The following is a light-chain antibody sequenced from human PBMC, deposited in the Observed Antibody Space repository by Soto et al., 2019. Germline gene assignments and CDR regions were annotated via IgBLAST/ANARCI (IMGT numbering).Light chain of an antibody. CDR1: QSLSNN. Sequence: EVVMTQSPATLSVSPGERDTLSCRASQSLSNNLAWYQQKPGQAPRLLIYDASNRATGIPARFSGSGSGTDFTLTISSLEPEDFAVYYCQQRSNWPLITFGQGTRLEI. CDR3: QQRSNWPLIT. J-gene: IGKJ5*01. V-gene: IGKV3-11*01. CDR2: DAS.